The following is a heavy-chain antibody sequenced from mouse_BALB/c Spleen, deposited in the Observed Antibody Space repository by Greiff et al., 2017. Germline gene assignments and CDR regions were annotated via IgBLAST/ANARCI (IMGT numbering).Heavy chain of an antibody. V-gene: IGHV5-6-5*01. D-gene: IGHD1-1*01. Sequence: EVQRVESGGGLVKPGWSLKLSCAASGFTFSSYAMSWVRQTPEKRLEWVASISSGGSTYYPDSVKGRFTISRDNARNILYLQMSSLRSEDTAMYYCAREIYGDYWGQGTTLTVSS. CDR3: AREIYGDY. J-gene: IGHJ2*01. CDR1: GFTFSSYA. CDR2: ISSGGST.